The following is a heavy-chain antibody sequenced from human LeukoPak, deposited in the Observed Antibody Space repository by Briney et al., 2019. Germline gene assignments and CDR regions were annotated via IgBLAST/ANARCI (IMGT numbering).Heavy chain of an antibody. CDR1: GGTFSSYA. D-gene: IGHD3-3*01. Sequence: SVKVSCKASGGTFSSYAISWVRQAPGQGLAWVGGIIPIFGTANYAQKFQGRVTITTDESTSTAYMELSSLRSEDTAVYYCARALIPEEWSAFDYWGQGTLVTVSS. CDR3: ARALIPEEWSAFDY. CDR2: IIPIFGTA. V-gene: IGHV1-69*05. J-gene: IGHJ4*02.